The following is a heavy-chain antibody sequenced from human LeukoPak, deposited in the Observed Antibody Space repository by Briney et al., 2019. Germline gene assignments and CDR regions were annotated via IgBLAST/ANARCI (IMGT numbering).Heavy chain of an antibody. CDR2: ISRGGTTI. Sequence: QSGGSLRLSCAASGFTFSNYEMNWVCQAPGKGLEWVSYISRGGTTIYYAESVKGRFTISRDNAKTSVYLQMNSLRAEDTAVYYCARALWRSGYYIYWGQGTLVTVSS. D-gene: IGHD3-22*01. CDR1: GFTFSNYE. CDR3: ARALWRSGYYIY. V-gene: IGHV3-48*03. J-gene: IGHJ4*02.